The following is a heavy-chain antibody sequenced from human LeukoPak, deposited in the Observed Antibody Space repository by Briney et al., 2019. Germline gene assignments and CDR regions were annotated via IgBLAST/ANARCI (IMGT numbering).Heavy chain of an antibody. CDR1: GGSISGYY. D-gene: IGHD6-13*01. J-gene: IGHJ6*04. CDR3: ARAAAAGPHYYYGMDV. Sequence: PAETLSLTCSVSGGSISGYYWSWIRQPPGKGXXXXXXIYYSGSTNYNPPLKSRVTISVDTSKNQFSLKLTSLTAADTAVYCCARAAAAGPHYYYGMDVWGKGTTVTVSS. V-gene: IGHV4-59*01. CDR2: IYYSGST.